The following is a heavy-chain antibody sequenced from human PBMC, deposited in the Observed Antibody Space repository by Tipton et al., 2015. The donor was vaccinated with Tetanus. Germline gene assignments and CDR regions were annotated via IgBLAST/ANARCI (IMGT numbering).Heavy chain of an antibody. CDR1: GYTFTSYY. CDR3: ARSSIAGRWFDP. J-gene: IGHJ5*02. Sequence: QVQLVQSGPEVKKPGASVKVSCKASGYTFTSYYMHWVRQAPGQGLEWMGIINPSGGSTSYAQKFQGRVTMTRDTSTSTGYMELSSLRSEDTAVYYCARSSIAGRWFDPWGQGTLVTVSS. CDR2: INPSGGST. D-gene: IGHD6-6*01. V-gene: IGHV1-46*01.